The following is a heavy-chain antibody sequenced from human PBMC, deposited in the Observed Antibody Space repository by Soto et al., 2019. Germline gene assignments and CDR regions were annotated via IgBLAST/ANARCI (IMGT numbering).Heavy chain of an antibody. V-gene: IGHV1-8*01. J-gene: IGHJ4*02. CDR2: MNPNSGDT. CDR3: ARGELLWFGELLR. CDR1: GYTFTSDE. D-gene: IGHD3-10*01. Sequence: QVQLVQSGAEVKKPGASVKVSCKASGYTFTSDEINWVRQATGQGLEWMGWMNPNSGDTGYAQKFQGRVTMTRNTSISTAYMELSSLRSEDTAVYYCARGELLWFGELLRWGQGTLVTVSS.